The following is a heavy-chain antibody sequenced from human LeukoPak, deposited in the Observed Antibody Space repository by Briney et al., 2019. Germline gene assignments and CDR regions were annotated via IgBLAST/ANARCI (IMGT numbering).Heavy chain of an antibody. CDR1: GFTFSKGW. J-gene: IGHJ5*02. CDR3: ARGLTTVTTFNWFDP. D-gene: IGHD4-17*01. CDR2: INHSGST. V-gene: IGHV4-34*01. Sequence: AGGSLRLSCVASGFTFSKGWMNWVRQPPGKGLEWIGEINHSGSTNYNPSLKSRVTISVDTSKNQFSLKLSSVTAADTAVYSCARGLTTVTTFNWFDPWGQGTLVAVSS.